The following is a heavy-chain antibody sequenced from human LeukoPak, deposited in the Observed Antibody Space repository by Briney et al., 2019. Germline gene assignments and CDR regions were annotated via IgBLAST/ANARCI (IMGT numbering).Heavy chain of an antibody. D-gene: IGHD3-10*01. V-gene: IGHV3-9*01. CDR2: ISWNSGSI. CDR3: YGSGSYYNNWFDP. CDR1: GFTFDDYA. J-gene: IGHJ5*02. Sequence: GGSLRLSCAASGFTFDDYAMHWVRQAPGKGLEWVSGISWNSGSIGCADSVKGRFTISRDNAKNSLYLQMNSLRAEDTALYYCYGSGSYYNNWFDPWGQGTLVTVSS.